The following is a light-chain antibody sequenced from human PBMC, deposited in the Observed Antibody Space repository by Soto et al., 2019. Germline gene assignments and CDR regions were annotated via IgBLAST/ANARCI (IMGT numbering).Light chain of an antibody. V-gene: IGLV2-8*01. CDR3: SSYAASNNFYFV. J-gene: IGLJ3*02. CDR2: EVT. Sequence: QSALTQPPSASGSPGQSVTISCTGTSSDVGGYNYVSWYQQYPGRAPKLMIYEVTTRPSWVRDRVSGSKSGNTASLTVSGLQADDEADYYCSSYAASNNFYFVFGGGTKLTVL. CDR1: SSDVGGYNY.